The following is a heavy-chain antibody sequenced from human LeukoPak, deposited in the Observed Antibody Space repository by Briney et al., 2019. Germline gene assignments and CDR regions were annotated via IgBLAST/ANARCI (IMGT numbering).Heavy chain of an antibody. V-gene: IGHV4-39*02. J-gene: IGHJ4*02. Sequence: SETLSLTCTVSGGSISSSSYYWGWIRQPPGKGLEWIGSIYYSGSTYYNPSLKSRVTISVDTSKNQFSLKLSSVTAADTAVYYCARDRGNGDYSVLYWGQGTLVTVSS. CDR3: ARDRGNGDYSVLY. CDR1: GGSISSSSYY. CDR2: IYYSGST. D-gene: IGHD4-17*01.